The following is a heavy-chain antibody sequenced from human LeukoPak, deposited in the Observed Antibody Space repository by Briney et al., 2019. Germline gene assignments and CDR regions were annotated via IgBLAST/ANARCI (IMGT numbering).Heavy chain of an antibody. Sequence: SETLSLTCAVSGGSISSSNWWSWVRQPPGKGLEWIGSIYYSGSTYYNPSLKSRVTISIDTSKNQFSLKLNSVTAADTAVYYCARGTPPSSSCYDYWGQGTLVTVSS. V-gene: IGHV4-4*02. J-gene: IGHJ4*02. D-gene: IGHD6-13*01. CDR3: ARGTPPSSSCYDY. CDR1: GGSISSSNW. CDR2: IYYSGST.